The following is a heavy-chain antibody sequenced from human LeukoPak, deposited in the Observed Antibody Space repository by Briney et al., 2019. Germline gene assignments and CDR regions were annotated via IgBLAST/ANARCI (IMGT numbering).Heavy chain of an antibody. Sequence: GGSLRLSCAASGFTFSTYAMAWVRQAPGKGLERVSSISRTSSNLYYADSLKGRFTISRDNAENSLYLQMNSLRAEDTAVYYCVRGCSDGTCYDFWGQGTLVTVSS. J-gene: IGHJ4*02. CDR2: ISRTSSNL. D-gene: IGHD2-15*01. V-gene: IGHV3-21*01. CDR1: GFTFSTYA. CDR3: VRGCSDGTCYDF.